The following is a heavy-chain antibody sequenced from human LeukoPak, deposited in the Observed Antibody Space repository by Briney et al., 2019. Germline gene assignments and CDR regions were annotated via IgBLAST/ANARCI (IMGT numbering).Heavy chain of an antibody. CDR1: GFTFDDYA. CDR2: ISWNSGSI. V-gene: IGHV3-9*01. J-gene: IGHJ5*02. CDR3: AKDDELRFNGSGST. D-gene: IGHD3-10*01. Sequence: PGRSLRLSCAASGFTFDDYAMHWVRQAPGKGLEWVSGISWNSGSIGYADSVKGRFIISRDNAKNSLYLQMNSLRAEDTALYYCAKDDELRFNGSGSTWGQGTLVTVSS.